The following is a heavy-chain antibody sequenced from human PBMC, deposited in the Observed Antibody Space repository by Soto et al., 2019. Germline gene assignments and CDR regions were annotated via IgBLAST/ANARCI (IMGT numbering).Heavy chain of an antibody. V-gene: IGHV4-59*01. D-gene: IGHD3-10*01. CDR3: ARAVKNYYGSGSYYSVRSAYYYYMDV. CDR1: GVSISSYY. J-gene: IGHJ6*03. CDR2: IYYSGST. Sequence: SETLSLTCTVSGVSISSYYWIWIRQPPGKGLEWIGYIYYSGSTNYNPSLKSRVTISVDTSKNQFSLKLSSVTAADTAVYYCARAVKNYYGSGSYYSVRSAYYYYMDVWGKGTTVTVSS.